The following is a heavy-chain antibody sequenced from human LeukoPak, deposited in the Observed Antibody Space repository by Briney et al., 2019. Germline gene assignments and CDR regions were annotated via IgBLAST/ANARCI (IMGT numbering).Heavy chain of an antibody. D-gene: IGHD4-17*01. Sequence: SETLSLTCAVYGGSFSGYYWSWIRQPPGKGLEWIGEINHSGSTNYNPSLKSRVTISVDTSKNQFSLKLSSVTVADTAVYYCARKNFHYGDYYFDYWGQGTLVTVSS. CDR1: GGSFSGYY. CDR2: INHSGST. J-gene: IGHJ4*02. CDR3: ARKNFHYGDYYFDY. V-gene: IGHV4-34*01.